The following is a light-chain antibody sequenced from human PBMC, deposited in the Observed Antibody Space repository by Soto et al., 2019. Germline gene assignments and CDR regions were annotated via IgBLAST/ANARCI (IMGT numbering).Light chain of an antibody. J-gene: IGKJ1*01. CDR2: GAS. CDR3: QQYGSSPT. Sequence: EIVSTQSPGTLSLSPGERATLSCRANQSVSSSYLAWYQQKPGQAPRLLIYGASSRATGIPDRFSGSGSGTDFTLTISRLEPEDFAVYYCQQYGSSPTFGQGTKVDIK. CDR1: QSVSSSY. V-gene: IGKV3-20*01.